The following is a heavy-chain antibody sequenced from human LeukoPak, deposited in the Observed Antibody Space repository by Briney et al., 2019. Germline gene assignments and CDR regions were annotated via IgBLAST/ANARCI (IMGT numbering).Heavy chain of an antibody. J-gene: IGHJ4*02. CDR1: GFTFSTYA. CDR2: ISASADRS. V-gene: IGHV3-23*01. Sequence: GGSLRLSCAASGFTFSTYALSWVRQAPGKGLEWVSSISASADRSYYVDSVKGRFTISRDSSKNTLYLQMNSLRAEDTALYYCAKVGGGLPSTNSLVDYWGQGTLVTVSS. CDR3: AKVGGGLPSTNSLVDY. D-gene: IGHD2-2*01.